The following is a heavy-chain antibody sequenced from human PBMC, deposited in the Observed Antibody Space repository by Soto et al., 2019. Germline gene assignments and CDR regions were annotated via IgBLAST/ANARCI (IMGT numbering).Heavy chain of an antibody. V-gene: IGHV1-8*01. J-gene: IGHJ5*02. Sequence: ASVKVSCKASGYTFTSYDINWVRQATGQGLEWMGWMNPNSGNTGYAQKFQGRVTMTRNTSISTAYMELSSLRSEDTAGYYCARAPIVVVPAAPRLNWFDPWGQGTLVTVSS. D-gene: IGHD2-2*01. CDR2: MNPNSGNT. CDR3: ARAPIVVVPAAPRLNWFDP. CDR1: GYTFTSYD.